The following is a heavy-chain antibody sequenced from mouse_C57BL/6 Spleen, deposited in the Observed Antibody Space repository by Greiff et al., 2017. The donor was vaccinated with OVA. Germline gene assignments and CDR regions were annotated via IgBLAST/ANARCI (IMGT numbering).Heavy chain of an antibody. V-gene: IGHV1-52*01. CDR1: GYTFTSYW. D-gene: IGHD4-1*01. CDR3: ARGGLGRDFDY. Sequence: QVHVKQPGAELVRPGSSVKLSCKASGYTFTSYWMHWVKQRPIQGLEWIGNIDPSDSETHYNQKFKDKATLTVDKSSSTAYMQLSSLTSEDSAVYYCARGGLGRDFDYWGQGTTLTVSS. CDR2: IDPSDSET. J-gene: IGHJ2*01.